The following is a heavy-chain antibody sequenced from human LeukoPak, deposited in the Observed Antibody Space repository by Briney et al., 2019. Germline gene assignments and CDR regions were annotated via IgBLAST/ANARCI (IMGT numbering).Heavy chain of an antibody. CDR2: INHSGST. D-gene: IGHD6-19*01. CDR1: GGSFSGYY. V-gene: IGHV4-34*01. J-gene: IGHJ4*02. Sequence: SETLSLTCAVYGGSFSGYYWSWIRQPPGKGLEWIGEINHSGSTSYNPSLKSRVTISIDTSKNQFSLKLSSVTAADTAVYYCARGSWLVPNDYWGQGTLVTVSS. CDR3: ARGSWLVPNDY.